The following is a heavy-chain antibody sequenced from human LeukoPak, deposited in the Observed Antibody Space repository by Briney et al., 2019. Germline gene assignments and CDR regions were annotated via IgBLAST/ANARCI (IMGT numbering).Heavy chain of an antibody. V-gene: IGHV3-30-3*01. J-gene: IGHJ4*02. CDR1: GFTFSSYA. Sequence: GGSLRLSCAASGFTFSSYAMHWVRQAPGRGLEWVAVISYDGSNKYYADSVKGRFTISRDNSKNTLYLQMNSLRAEDTAFYYCAREQRYCGSTSCYSFFDYWGQGTLVTVSS. CDR2: ISYDGSNK. D-gene: IGHD2-2*01. CDR3: AREQRYCGSTSCYSFFDY.